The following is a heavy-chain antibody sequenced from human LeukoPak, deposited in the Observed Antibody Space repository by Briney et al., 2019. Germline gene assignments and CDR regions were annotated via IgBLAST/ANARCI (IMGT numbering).Heavy chain of an antibody. V-gene: IGHV4-34*01. Sequence: SETLSLTCAVYGGSFSGYYWSWIRQPPGKGLEWIGEFNHSGSTNYNPSLKSRVTISVDTSKNQFSLKLSSVTAADTAVYYCARGSPRMDIVVVPAASSLNWFDPWGQGTLVTVSS. CDR1: GGSFSGYY. D-gene: IGHD2-2*03. CDR2: FNHSGST. J-gene: IGHJ5*02. CDR3: ARGSPRMDIVVVPAASSLNWFDP.